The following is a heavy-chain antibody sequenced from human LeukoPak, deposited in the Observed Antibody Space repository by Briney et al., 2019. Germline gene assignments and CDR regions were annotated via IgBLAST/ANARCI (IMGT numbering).Heavy chain of an antibody. CDR1: GFTFSSYG. CDR3: AKDDYYDTSGYRD. Sequence: GGSLRLSCAASGFTFSSYGMHWVRQAPGKGLEWVAVISYDVGKKYYADSVKGRFTISRDNSKNTLYLQMNSLRAEDMAVYYCAKDDYYDTSGYRDWGQGTLVTVSS. CDR2: ISYDVGKK. D-gene: IGHD3-22*01. V-gene: IGHV3-30*18. J-gene: IGHJ4*02.